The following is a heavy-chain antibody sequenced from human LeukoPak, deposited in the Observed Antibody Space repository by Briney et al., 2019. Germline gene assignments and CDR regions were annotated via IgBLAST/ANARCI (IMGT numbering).Heavy chain of an antibody. CDR3: ARALRQYSSSWPFDY. J-gene: IGHJ4*02. CDR2: INPNSGGT. Sequence: ASVKVSCKASGYTFTGYYMHWVRQAPGQGLEWMGWINPNSGGTNYAQKFQGRVTMTRDTSISTAYMELSRLRSDDTAVYYCARALRQYSSSWPFDYWGQGTLVTVSS. V-gene: IGHV1-2*02. CDR1: GYTFTGYY. D-gene: IGHD6-13*01.